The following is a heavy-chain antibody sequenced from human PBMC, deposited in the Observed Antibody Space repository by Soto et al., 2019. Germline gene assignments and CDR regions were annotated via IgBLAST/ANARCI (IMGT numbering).Heavy chain of an antibody. CDR2: IYYSGST. J-gene: IGHJ6*02. CDR1: GGSISSSSYY. D-gene: IGHD6-13*01. Sequence: SETLSLTCTVSGGSISSSSYYWGWIRQPPGKGLEWIGSIYYSGSTYYNPSLKSRVTISVDTSKNQFSLKLSSVTAADTAVYYCAYSSSHPQTPDYYGMDVWGQGTTVTVSS. CDR3: AYSSSHPQTPDYYGMDV. V-gene: IGHV4-39*01.